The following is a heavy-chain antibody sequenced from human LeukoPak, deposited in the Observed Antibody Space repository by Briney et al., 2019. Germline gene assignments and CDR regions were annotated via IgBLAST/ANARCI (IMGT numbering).Heavy chain of an antibody. Sequence: GASVKVSCKASGYTFTGYYMHWVRQAPGQGLEWMGWINPNNGGTNYAQKFQGRVTMTRDTSINTAYMELSRLRSDDTAVYYCARAPGRWLVREPPDYWGQGTLVTVSS. CDR1: GYTFTGYY. CDR3: ARAPGRWLVREPPDY. J-gene: IGHJ4*02. D-gene: IGHD6-19*01. CDR2: INPNNGGT. V-gene: IGHV1-2*02.